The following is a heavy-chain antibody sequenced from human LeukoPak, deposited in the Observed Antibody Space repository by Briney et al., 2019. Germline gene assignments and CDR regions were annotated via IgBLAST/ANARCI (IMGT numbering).Heavy chain of an antibody. CDR1: GGSITSGYYY. CDR2: LYNSGST. CDR3: ARGRCSSASCYWNWFDS. J-gene: IGHJ5*01. V-gene: IGHV4-61*09. Sequence: PSETLSLTCTVSGGSITSGYYYWSWIRQPAGRGLEWIGHLYNSGSTNYNPTLKSRVTISEDTSKNQFSLKLNSVTAADTAVYYCARGRCSSASCYWNWFDSWGQGALVTVS. D-gene: IGHD2-2*01.